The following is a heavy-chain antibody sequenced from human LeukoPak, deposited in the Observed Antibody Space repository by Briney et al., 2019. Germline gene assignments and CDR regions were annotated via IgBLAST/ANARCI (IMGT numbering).Heavy chain of an antibody. CDR3: ARLYGSGSYYPPGGY. D-gene: IGHD3-10*01. Sequence: SETLSLTCTVSGGSISSSSYYWGWIRQPPGKGLEWIGSIYYSGSTYYNPSLKSRVTISVDTSKNQFSLKLSSVTAADTAVYYCARLYGSGSYYPPGGYWGQGTLVTVSS. CDR2: IYYSGST. J-gene: IGHJ4*02. CDR1: GGSISSSSYY. V-gene: IGHV4-39*01.